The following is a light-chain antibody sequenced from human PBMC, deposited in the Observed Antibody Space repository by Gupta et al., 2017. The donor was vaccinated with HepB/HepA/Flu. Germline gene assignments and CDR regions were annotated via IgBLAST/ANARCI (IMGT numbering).Light chain of an antibody. V-gene: IGKV3-11*01. CDR3: QQRSNWPHT. CDR1: QSVSSY. Sequence: EIVLTQSPATLSLSPGERSTLSCRSSQSVSSYLAWYQQKPGQAPRLLIYDASNRATGIPARFSGSGSGTDFTLTISSLEPEDFAVYYCQQRSNWPHTFGRGTKVEIK. J-gene: IGKJ4*01. CDR2: DAS.